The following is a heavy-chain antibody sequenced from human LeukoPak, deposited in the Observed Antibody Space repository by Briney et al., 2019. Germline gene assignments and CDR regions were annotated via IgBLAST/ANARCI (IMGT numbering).Heavy chain of an antibody. J-gene: IGHJ6*03. CDR3: ARVTGSGSLYYYYYMDV. Sequence: SETLSLTCTVSGGSISSYYRSWIRQPPGKGLEWIGYIYYSGSTNYNPSLKSRVTISVDTSKNQFSLKLSSVTAADTAVYYCARVTGSGSLYYYYYMDVWGKGTTVTVSS. CDR1: GGSISSYY. CDR2: IYYSGST. V-gene: IGHV4-59*01. D-gene: IGHD3-10*01.